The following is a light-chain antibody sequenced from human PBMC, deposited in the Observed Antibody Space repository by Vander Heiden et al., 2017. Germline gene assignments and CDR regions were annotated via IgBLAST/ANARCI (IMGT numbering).Light chain of an antibody. V-gene: IGKV1-39*01. CDR1: QSISNY. CDR2: SAS. Sequence: DMQMTQSPSPLSASVGDSVTFTCRASQSISNYLNWYQQKPGKAPQLVIYSASRLHEGVPSRFSGSGSGTDFTLTISKLQPEEFATYYCQQTDTILRTFGQGTKVEIK. J-gene: IGKJ1*01. CDR3: QQTDTILRT.